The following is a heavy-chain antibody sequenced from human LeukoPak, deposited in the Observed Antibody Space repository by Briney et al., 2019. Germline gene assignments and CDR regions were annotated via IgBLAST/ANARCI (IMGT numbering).Heavy chain of an antibody. J-gene: IGHJ3*02. CDR2: ITGSGDIT. D-gene: IGHD6-13*01. CDR3: AKEVAAAGVGAFDI. Sequence: GGSLRLSCAASGFSFSNYAMSWVRQAPGKGLEWVSAITGSGDITFYVDSVKGRSTISRDNSKSTLFLQMNSLRVEDTAVYYCAKEVAAAGVGAFDIWGQGTMVTVSS. V-gene: IGHV3-23*01. CDR1: GFSFSNYA.